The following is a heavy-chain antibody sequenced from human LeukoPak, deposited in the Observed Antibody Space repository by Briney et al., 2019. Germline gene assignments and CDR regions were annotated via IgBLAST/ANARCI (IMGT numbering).Heavy chain of an antibody. CDR2: IYTSGST. D-gene: IGHD1-7*01. J-gene: IGHJ6*03. V-gene: IGHV4-4*07. CDR1: GGSISSYY. Sequence: SEILSLTCTVSGGSISSYYWSWIRQPAGKGLEWIGRIYTSGSTNYNPSLKSRVTMSVDTSKNQFSLKLCSVTAADTAVYYCARGTTHYYYYYMDVWGKGTTVTVSS. CDR3: ARGTTHYYYYYMDV.